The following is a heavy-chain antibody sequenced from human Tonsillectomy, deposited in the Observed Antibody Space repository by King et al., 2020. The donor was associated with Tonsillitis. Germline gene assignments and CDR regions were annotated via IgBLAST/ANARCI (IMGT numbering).Heavy chain of an antibody. CDR1: GFSLSNVRMG. CDR2: IVSSDEK. Sequence: VTLKESGPVLVNPTETLTLTCTVSGFSLSNVRMGVSWIRQPPGKALEWLAHIVSSDEKSYSTSLKSRLTISKDTSKGQVVLTMTSMDPVDTATYYCARIYGEYSTVFDSWGQGALVTVSA. CDR3: ARIYGEYSTVFDS. D-gene: IGHD4-17*01. J-gene: IGHJ4*02. V-gene: IGHV2-26*01.